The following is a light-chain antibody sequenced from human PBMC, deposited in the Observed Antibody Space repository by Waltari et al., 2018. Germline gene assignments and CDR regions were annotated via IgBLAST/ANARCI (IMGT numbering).Light chain of an antibody. V-gene: IGKV1-33*01. J-gene: IGKJ5*01. Sequence: DIQMTQSPSSLSASVGDRVTITCQASQYISNYLNWYQQRPGKAPKLLISDASDLEIGVPSRFSGGQSGTVFTFTISSLQPEDVATYYCQQYDKLPPTFGQGTRLEIE. CDR3: QQYDKLPPT. CDR1: QYISNY. CDR2: DAS.